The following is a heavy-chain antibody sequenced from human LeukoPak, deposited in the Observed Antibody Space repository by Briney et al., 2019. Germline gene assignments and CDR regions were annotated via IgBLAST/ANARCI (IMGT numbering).Heavy chain of an antibody. CDR1: GYTFTNCG. V-gene: IGHV1-18*01. D-gene: IGHD6-25*01. J-gene: IGHJ4*02. Sequence: ASVTVSYKASGYTFTNCGISWVRQAPGQGRERMGWIKAYNGNTNYAQKFQARVTMTTDTSTNIVYMELRSLRSDDTAVYWCARDEDQRPSDYWGQGTLVTVSS. CDR2: IKAYNGNT. CDR3: ARDEDQRPSDY.